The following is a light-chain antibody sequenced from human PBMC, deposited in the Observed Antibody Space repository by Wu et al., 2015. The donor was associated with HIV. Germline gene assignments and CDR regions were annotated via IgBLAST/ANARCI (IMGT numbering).Light chain of an antibody. CDR1: QSVNTW. CDR2: AAS. V-gene: IGKV1-12*01. J-gene: IGKJ5*01. CDR3: QQALSYPIT. Sequence: DIQMTQSPSSVSASIGDTVTITCRASQSVNTWLAWYQQKPGKAPKPLIYAASSLQSGVPSRFSGSGSGTDFTLTINSLQPEDFATYYCQQALSYPITFGQGTRL.